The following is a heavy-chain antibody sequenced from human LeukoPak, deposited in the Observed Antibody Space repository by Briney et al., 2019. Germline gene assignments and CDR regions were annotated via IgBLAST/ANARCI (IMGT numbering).Heavy chain of an antibody. CDR3: ARADGGDSSSWHAYYYYMDV. Sequence: ASVKVSCKASGGTFSSYAISWVRQAPGQGLEWMGWINPNSGGTNYAQKFQGRVTMTRDTSISTAYMELSRLRSDDTAVYYCARADGGDSSSWHAYYYYMDVWGKGTTVTISS. D-gene: IGHD6-13*01. V-gene: IGHV1-2*02. CDR2: INPNSGGT. CDR1: GGTFSSYA. J-gene: IGHJ6*03.